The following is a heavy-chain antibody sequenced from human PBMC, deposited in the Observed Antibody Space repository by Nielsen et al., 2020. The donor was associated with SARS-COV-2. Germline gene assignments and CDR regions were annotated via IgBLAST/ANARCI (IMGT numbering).Heavy chain of an antibody. V-gene: IGHV3-30*04. CDR3: AREIYYDSSGYLDY. Sequence: RGSLRLSCAASGFTFSSYAMHWVRQAPGKGLEWVAVISYDGSNKYYADSVKGRFTISRDNSKNTLYLQMNSLRAEDTAVYYCAREIYYDSSGYLDYWGQGTLVTVSS. D-gene: IGHD3-22*01. CDR1: GFTFSSYA. CDR2: ISYDGSNK. J-gene: IGHJ4*02.